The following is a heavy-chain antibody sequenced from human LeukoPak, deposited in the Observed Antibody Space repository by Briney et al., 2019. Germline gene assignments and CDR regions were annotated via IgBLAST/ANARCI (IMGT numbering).Heavy chain of an antibody. D-gene: IGHD1-26*01. V-gene: IGHV1-8*03. CDR2: MNPNSGNT. Sequence: ASVKVSCKASGYTFTSYDINWVRQATGQGLEWMGWMNPNSGNTGYAQKFQGRVTITRNTSISTAYMELSSLRSEDMAVYYCARGGSGSYHFDYWGQGTLVTVSS. CDR3: ARGGSGSYHFDY. CDR1: GYTFTSYD. J-gene: IGHJ4*02.